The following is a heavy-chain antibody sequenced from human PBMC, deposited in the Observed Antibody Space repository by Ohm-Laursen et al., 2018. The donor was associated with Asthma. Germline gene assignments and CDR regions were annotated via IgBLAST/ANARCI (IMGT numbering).Heavy chain of an antibody. CDR3: AKASGYGPFNVRY. V-gene: IGHV4-31*03. J-gene: IGHJ4*02. D-gene: IGHD5-12*01. CDR2: IYYSGST. Sequence: SLTCIVSGGSISSGGYYWSWIRQHPGKGLEWIGYIYYSGSTYYNPSLKSRVTISVDTSKNQFSLKLSSVTAADTAVYYCAKASGYGPFNVRYWGQGTLVTVSS. CDR1: GGSISSGGYY.